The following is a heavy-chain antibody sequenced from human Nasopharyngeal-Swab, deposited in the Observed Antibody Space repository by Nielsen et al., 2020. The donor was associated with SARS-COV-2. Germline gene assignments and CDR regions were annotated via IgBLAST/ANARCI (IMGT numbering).Heavy chain of an antibody. CDR3: AKSKGMADAFDI. CDR2: ISGSGGST. Sequence: GESLKISRAASGFTFSSYAMSWVRQAPGKGLEWVSAISGSGGSTYYADSVKGRFTISRDNSKNTLYLQMNSPRAEDTAVYYCAKSKGMADAFDIWGQGTMVTVSS. CDR1: GFTFSSYA. D-gene: IGHD5-24*01. V-gene: IGHV3-23*01. J-gene: IGHJ3*02.